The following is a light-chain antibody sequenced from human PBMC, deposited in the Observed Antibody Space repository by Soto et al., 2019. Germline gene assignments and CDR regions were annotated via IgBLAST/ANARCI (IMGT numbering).Light chain of an antibody. J-gene: IGKJ3*01. CDR2: DAS. CDR3: QQRGNWPPT. CDR1: QSIGSF. Sequence: EIVLTQSPATLSLSPGERATLSCRASQSIGSFLAWYQQKPGQPPRLLIYDASNRATGIPGRFSGSGSGTDFTLTISSLEPEDFAFYYCQQRGNWPPTFGPGTKVKI. V-gene: IGKV3-11*01.